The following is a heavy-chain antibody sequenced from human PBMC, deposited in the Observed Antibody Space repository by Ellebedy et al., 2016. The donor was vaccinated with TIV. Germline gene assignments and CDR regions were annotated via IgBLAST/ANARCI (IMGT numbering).Heavy chain of an antibody. D-gene: IGHD4-17*01. CDR1: GFSFTSYW. CDR3: ATDGSYGDYRSPAHAFVM. V-gene: IGHV3-7*03. CDR2: INQDGGVK. J-gene: IGHJ3*02. Sequence: GGSLRLSCVASGFSFTSYWMSWIRQAPGKGLEWVSNINQDGGVKYYVDSVRGRFTISRDSAKASLYLEMNSLRAEDTAIYYCATDGSYGDYRSPAHAFVMWGQGTLVTVSP.